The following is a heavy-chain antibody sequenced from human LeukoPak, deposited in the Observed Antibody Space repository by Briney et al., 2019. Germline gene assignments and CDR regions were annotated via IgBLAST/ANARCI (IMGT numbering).Heavy chain of an antibody. J-gene: IGHJ4*02. CDR2: INHNSGGT. V-gene: IGHV1-2*02. CDR3: ARGGPKPIMGAADC. Sequence: ASVKVSRKPSVYTFTGDYIHWVRQAPGHPLEWMGWINHNSGGTKYTQKFQGSFTMTSDTSISTTYMELSSLRSDDTAMYYCARGGPKPIMGAADCWGKGTLVTVSS. CDR1: VYTFTGDY. D-gene: IGHD1-26*01.